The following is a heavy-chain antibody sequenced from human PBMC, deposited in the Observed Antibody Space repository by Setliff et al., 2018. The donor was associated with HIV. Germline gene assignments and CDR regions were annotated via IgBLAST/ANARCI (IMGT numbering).Heavy chain of an antibody. CDR2: FTPFNDNT. CDR1: GYTFTDHY. Sequence: GASVKVSCKASGYTFTDHYLHWVRQAPGQALEWMGWFTPFNDNTNYAQKYRGRISITRDRSMSTAYMELSSLSSEDTGMYYCARSSRANEAFDVWGQGTMVTVSS. J-gene: IGHJ3*01. V-gene: IGHV1-45*02. CDR3: ARSSRANEAFDV.